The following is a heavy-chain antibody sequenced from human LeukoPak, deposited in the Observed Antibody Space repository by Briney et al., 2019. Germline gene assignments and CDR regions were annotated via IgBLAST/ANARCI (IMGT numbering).Heavy chain of an antibody. J-gene: IGHJ4*02. Sequence: SETLSLTCTVSGGSISSSSYYWGWIRQPPGKGLEWIGSIYYSGSTYYNPSLKSRVTISVDTSKNQFSLKLSSVTAADTAVYYCARANWDYGDQRYFDYWGQGTLVTVSS. CDR2: IYYSGST. V-gene: IGHV4-39*07. CDR3: ARANWDYGDQRYFDY. CDR1: GGSISSSSYY. D-gene: IGHD4-17*01.